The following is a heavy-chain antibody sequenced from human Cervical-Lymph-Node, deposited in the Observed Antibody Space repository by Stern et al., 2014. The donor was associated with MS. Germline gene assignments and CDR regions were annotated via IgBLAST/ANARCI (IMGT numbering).Heavy chain of an antibody. D-gene: IGHD4-11*01. V-gene: IGHV4-61*08. CDR1: GGSVSSIDHY. CDR2: IYYSGTT. CDR3: ARIGDDSNIRYGLDV. J-gene: IGHJ6*02. Sequence: QVQLQESGPGLVTPSETLSLTCTVSGGSVSSIDHYWSWIRQPPGKALELIGYIYYSGTTNYNPSLKSRVTISVDTSKNQFSLKLTSLTAADTAVYYCARIGDDSNIRYGLDVWGQGTTVTVSS.